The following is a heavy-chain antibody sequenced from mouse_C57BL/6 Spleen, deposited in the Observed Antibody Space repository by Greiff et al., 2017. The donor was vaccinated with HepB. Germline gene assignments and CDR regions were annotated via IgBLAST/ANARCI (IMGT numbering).Heavy chain of an antibody. J-gene: IGHJ4*01. CDR3: ARHEGKGQLRLQDAMDY. D-gene: IGHD3-2*02. CDR1: GYTFTEYT. CDR2: FYPGSGSI. V-gene: IGHV1-62-2*01. Sequence: VQLQQSGAELVKPGASVKLSCKASGYTFTEYTIHWVKQRSGQGLEWIGWFYPGSGSIKYNEKFKDKATLTADKSSSTVYMELSRLTSEDSAVYFCARHEGKGQLRLQDAMDYWGQGTSVTVSS.